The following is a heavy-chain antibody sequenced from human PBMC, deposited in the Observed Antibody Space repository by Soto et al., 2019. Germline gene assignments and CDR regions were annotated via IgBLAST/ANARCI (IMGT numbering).Heavy chain of an antibody. D-gene: IGHD3-22*01. V-gene: IGHV4-34*01. CDR3: AREAYYDSSLIDY. CDR2: INHSGST. J-gene: IGHJ4*02. Sequence: SETLSLTCAVYNGSFSGYYWTWIRQPPGKGLEWIGEINHSGSTNYNPSLKSRVTISVGTSKNQFSLKLSSVTAADTAVYYCAREAYYDSSLIDYWGQGTLVTVSS. CDR1: NGSFSGYY.